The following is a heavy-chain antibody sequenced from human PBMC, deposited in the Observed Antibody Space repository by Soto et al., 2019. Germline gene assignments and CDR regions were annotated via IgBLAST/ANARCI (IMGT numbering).Heavy chain of an antibody. J-gene: IGHJ4*02. Sequence: GESLKISCKGSGHSFTNYWIGWMRQMPGKGLEFLGFIYLDDSDTRYSPSFQGQVTTSADKSISTAYLQWSSLKASDTAMYYCARRPPTYSSGWAPVIDYWGQGTLVTVS. V-gene: IGHV5-51*01. CDR3: ARRPPTYSSGWAPVIDY. CDR1: GHSFTNYW. D-gene: IGHD6-19*01. CDR2: IYLDDSDT.